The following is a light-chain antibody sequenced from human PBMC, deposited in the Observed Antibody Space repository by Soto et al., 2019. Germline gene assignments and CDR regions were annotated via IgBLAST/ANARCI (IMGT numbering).Light chain of an antibody. J-gene: IGKJ1*01. CDR1: QTVSSNY. V-gene: IGKV3-20*01. CDR2: GAS. CDR3: QQYGSSPPWP. Sequence: EIVLTQSPGTLSLSPGERATLSCRASQTVSSNYLVWYQQKPGQAPRLLIHGASSRATGIPDRFSGSGSGTDFTLTISRLEPKDFAVYYCQQYGSSPPWPFGQGTKVEIK.